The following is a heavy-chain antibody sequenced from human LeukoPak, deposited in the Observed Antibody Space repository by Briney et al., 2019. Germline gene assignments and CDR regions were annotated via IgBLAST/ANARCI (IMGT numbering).Heavy chain of an antibody. D-gene: IGHD6-19*01. Sequence: PSETLSLTCSVSGGSIYNYYWSWIRQPPGKGLEWIGHISHSGSTSYHPSLKSRVTISVDMSKNQFSLNLTSVTAADTAVYYCTRGGGSTSGWYNWFDPWGQGTLVTVSS. CDR1: GGSIYNYY. J-gene: IGHJ5*02. V-gene: IGHV4-59*01. CDR3: TRGGGSTSGWYNWFDP. CDR2: ISHSGST.